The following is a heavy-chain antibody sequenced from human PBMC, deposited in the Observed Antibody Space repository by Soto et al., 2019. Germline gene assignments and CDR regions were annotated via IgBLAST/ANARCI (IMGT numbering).Heavy chain of an antibody. D-gene: IGHD6-13*01. CDR1: GFTFSSYA. J-gene: IGHJ6*02. CDR3: AKDRGIAAAGGYYYSGMDV. Sequence: QVQLVESGGGVVQPGRSLRLSCAASGFTFSSYAMHWVRQAPGKGLEWVAVISYDGSNKYYADPVKGRFTISRDNSNNTLYLQMNSLRAEDTAVYYCAKDRGIAAAGGYYYSGMDVWGQGTTVTVSS. V-gene: IGHV3-30-3*01. CDR2: ISYDGSNK.